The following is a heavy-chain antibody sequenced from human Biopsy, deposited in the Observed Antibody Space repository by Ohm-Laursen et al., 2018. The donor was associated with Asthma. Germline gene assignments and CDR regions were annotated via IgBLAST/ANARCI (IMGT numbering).Heavy chain of an antibody. D-gene: IGHD3-16*01. Sequence: GASVKVSCKASGGTFRTYAFNWVRQAPGQRLEWMGGIIPMYGVPKVAQKFQGRVTITADESTSTAYMEMSSLRSEDTAVYYCARVDAIMISGDFYFYSGFDLWGQGTTVRVSS. CDR1: GGTFRTYA. CDR3: ARVDAIMISGDFYFYSGFDL. V-gene: IGHV1-69*13. J-gene: IGHJ6*02. CDR2: IIPMYGVP.